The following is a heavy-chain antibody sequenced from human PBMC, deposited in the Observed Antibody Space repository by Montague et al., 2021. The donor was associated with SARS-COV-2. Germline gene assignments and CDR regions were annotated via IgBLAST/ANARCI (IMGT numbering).Heavy chain of an antibody. D-gene: IGHD3-9*01. CDR3: ARLPYDNSYGMDV. CDR2: IDYSGST. J-gene: IGHJ6*02. Sequence: SETLSLTCTVSGGSISTYYWNWIRQFPGKGLEWIGYIDYSGSTNYNPSLQSRVIISVDRPKIQFSLKLNSVTAADTAIYYCARLPYDNSYGMDVWGQGTTVTVSS. V-gene: IGHV4-59*01. CDR1: GGSISTYY.